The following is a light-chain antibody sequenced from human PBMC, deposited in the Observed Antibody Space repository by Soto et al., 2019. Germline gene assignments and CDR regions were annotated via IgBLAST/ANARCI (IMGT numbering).Light chain of an antibody. CDR1: QSVSSN. J-gene: IGKJ1*01. V-gene: IGKV3-15*01. CDR3: QQYNNWPRT. CDR2: GAS. Sequence: EIVMRPYPATRYESPGARAALSGRASQSVSSNLAWYQQKPGQAPRLLIYGASTRATGIPARFSGSGSGTEFTLTISSLQSEDFAVYYCQQYNNWPRTFGQGTKVDIK.